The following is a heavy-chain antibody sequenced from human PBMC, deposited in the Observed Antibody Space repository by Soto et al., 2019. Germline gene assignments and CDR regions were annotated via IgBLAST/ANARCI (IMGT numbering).Heavy chain of an antibody. CDR3: ARCSPFPSSSGYHYGMDV. CDR1: GYSFTSYW. CDR2: IYPGDSDT. V-gene: IGHV5-51*01. D-gene: IGHD6-6*01. J-gene: IGHJ6*02. Sequence: GESLKISCKGSGYSFTSYWIGWVRQMPGKGLEWMGIIYPGDSDTRYSPSFQGQVTISADKSISTAYLQWSSLKASDTAMYYCARCSPFPSSSGYHYGMDVWGQGTTVTVSS.